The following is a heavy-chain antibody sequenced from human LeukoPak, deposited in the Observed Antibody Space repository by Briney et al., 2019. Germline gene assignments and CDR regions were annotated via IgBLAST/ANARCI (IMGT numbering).Heavy chain of an antibody. Sequence: SQTLSLTCTVSGVSISSGSYYWSWIRQPAGKGLEWIGRIYTSGSTNYNPSLKSRVTISVDTSKNQFSLKLSSVTAADTAVYYCARDGSSSWTDYGMDVWGQGTTVTVSS. J-gene: IGHJ6*02. CDR3: ARDGSSSWTDYGMDV. V-gene: IGHV4-61*02. D-gene: IGHD6-13*01. CDR1: GVSISSGSYY. CDR2: IYTSGST.